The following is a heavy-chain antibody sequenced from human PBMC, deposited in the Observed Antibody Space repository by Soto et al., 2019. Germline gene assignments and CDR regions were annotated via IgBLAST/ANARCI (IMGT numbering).Heavy chain of an antibody. CDR1: GFTFSSYS. CDR2: ISSSSSTI. J-gene: IGHJ4*02. CDR3: ARSPRRGEVDQLPSPDY. V-gene: IGHV3-48*01. D-gene: IGHD2-2*01. Sequence: GGSLRLSCAASGFTFSSYSMNWVRQAPGKGLEWVSYISSSSSTIYYADSVKGRFTISRDNAKNSLYLQMNSLRAEDTAVYYCARSPRRGEVDQLPSPDYWGQGTLVTVSS.